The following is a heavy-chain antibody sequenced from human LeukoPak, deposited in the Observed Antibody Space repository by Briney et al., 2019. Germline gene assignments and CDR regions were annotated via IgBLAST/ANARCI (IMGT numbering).Heavy chain of an antibody. V-gene: IGHV4-59*01. CDR1: GGSISSYY. D-gene: IGHD5-18*01. CDR3: ARASIQLWPHYYFDY. CDR2: IYYSGST. Sequence: SKTLFLTCTVSGGSISSYYWSWIRQPPGKGLEWIGYIYYSGSTNYNPSLKSRVTISVDTSKNQFSLKLSSVTAADTAVYYCARASIQLWPHYYFDYWGQGTLVTVSS. J-gene: IGHJ4*02.